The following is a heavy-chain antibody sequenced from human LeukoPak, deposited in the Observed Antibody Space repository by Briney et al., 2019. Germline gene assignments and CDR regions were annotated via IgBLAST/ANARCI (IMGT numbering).Heavy chain of an antibody. CDR1: GGSISSYY. CDR3: ARHNQAYCGGDCSFDY. J-gene: IGHJ4*02. CDR2: IYYSGST. V-gene: IGHV4-59*08. D-gene: IGHD2-21*02. Sequence: SETLSLTCTVSGGSISSYYWSWIRQPPGKGLEWIGYIYYSGSTNYNPSLKSRVTISVDTSKNQFSLELSSVTAADTAVYYCARHNQAYCGGDCSFDYWGQGTLVTVSS.